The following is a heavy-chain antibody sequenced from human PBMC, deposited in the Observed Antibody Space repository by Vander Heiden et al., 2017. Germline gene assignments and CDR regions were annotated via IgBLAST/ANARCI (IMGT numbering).Heavy chain of an antibody. CDR2: ISSSSSYI. Sequence: EVQLVESGGGLVKPGGSLRLRCAASGFTFSRYSMNWVRQAPGKGLEWVSSISSSSSYIYDADSVKCRFTIYRDNAKNSLYLQMNSLRAEDTAVYYCARDRDPYSSGWYGWFDPWGQGTLVTVSS. V-gene: IGHV3-21*01. D-gene: IGHD6-19*01. CDR3: ARDRDPYSSGWYGWFDP. J-gene: IGHJ5*02. CDR1: GFTFSRYS.